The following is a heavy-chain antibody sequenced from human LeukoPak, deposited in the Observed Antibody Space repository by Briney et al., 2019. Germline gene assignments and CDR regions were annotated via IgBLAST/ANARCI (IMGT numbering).Heavy chain of an antibody. CDR1: GYTFTSYG. Sequence: GASVKVSCRASGYTFTSYGISWVRQAPGQGLEWMGWISAYNGNTKYAQKLQGRVTMTTDTSTSTAYMELRSLRSDDTAVYYCAREGVVPAANSTGLGGATYYDILTGEFDYWGQGTLVTVSS. V-gene: IGHV1-18*01. CDR3: AREGVVPAANSTGLGGATYYDILTGEFDY. CDR2: ISAYNGNT. D-gene: IGHD3-9*01. J-gene: IGHJ4*02.